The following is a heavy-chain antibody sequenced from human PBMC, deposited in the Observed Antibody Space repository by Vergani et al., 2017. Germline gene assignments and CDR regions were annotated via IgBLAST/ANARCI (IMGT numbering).Heavy chain of an antibody. CDR3: ARHSTVEWLVKLGWIDP. V-gene: IGHV4-39*01. Sequence: QLQLQESGPGLVKPSATLSLTCSVSGTSIRSSNYYWGWIRQPPGKGLEWMASIYYSGSTYYNPSLKSRVTISVDTSKNQFSLNLGSVTAADTAVYFCARHSTVEWLVKLGWIDPWGQGILVTVSS. J-gene: IGHJ5*02. CDR2: IYYSGST. D-gene: IGHD6-19*01. CDR1: GTSIRSSNYY.